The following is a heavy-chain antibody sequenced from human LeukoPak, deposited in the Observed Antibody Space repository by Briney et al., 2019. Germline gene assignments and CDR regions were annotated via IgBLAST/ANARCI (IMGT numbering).Heavy chain of an antibody. V-gene: IGHV1-2*02. CDR1: GYTFTGYY. CDR2: INPNSGGT. D-gene: IGHD2-15*01. Sequence: GASVKVSCKASGYTFTGYYMHWVRQAPGQGLEWMGWINPNSGGTNYAQKFQGRVTMTRDTSISTAYMELSRLRSDDTAVYYCARGVGTECSGGSCYSEFGVFDYWGQGTLVTVSS. J-gene: IGHJ4*02. CDR3: ARGVGTECSGGSCYSEFGVFDY.